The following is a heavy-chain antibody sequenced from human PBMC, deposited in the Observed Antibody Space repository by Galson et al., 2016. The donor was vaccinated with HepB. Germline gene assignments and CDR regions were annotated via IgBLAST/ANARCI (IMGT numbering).Heavy chain of an antibody. CDR2: ITYDGRYD. CDR1: GFTFSTYG. CDR3: EKDTEEAPEGYNQGAFDY. Sequence: SLRLSCAASGFTFSTYGMHWVRQAPGKGLEWVAIITYDGRYDYYADSVEGRFTISRDNSKNTLYLQMNSLRTEDAAVYYCEKDTEEAPEGYNQGAFDYWGQGTLVTVSS. V-gene: IGHV3-30*18. D-gene: IGHD5-24*01. J-gene: IGHJ4*02.